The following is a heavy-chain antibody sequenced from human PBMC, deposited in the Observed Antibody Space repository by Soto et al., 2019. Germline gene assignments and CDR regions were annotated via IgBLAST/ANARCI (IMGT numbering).Heavy chain of an antibody. J-gene: IGHJ6*02. V-gene: IGHV1-69*13. CDR3: ASPRKGEWLLSYYYGMDV. Sequence: SVKGSCNASAGTFSSYSISWVRQAPGQGLEWMGGIIPIFGTANYAQKFQGRVTITADESTSTAYMELSSLRSEDTAVYYCASPRKGEWLLSYYYGMDVWGQGTTVTVSS. CDR1: AGTFSSYS. D-gene: IGHD3-3*01. CDR2: IIPIFGTA.